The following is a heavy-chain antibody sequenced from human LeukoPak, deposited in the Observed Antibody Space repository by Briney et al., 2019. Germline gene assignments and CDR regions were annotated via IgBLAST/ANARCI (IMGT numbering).Heavy chain of an antibody. CDR3: ATLYSSGWYVDYYFDY. D-gene: IGHD6-19*01. J-gene: IGHJ4*02. Sequence: GESLKISCKGSGYSFTSYWIGWVRQMPGKGLEWMGIIYPGDSDTRYSPSFQGQVTISADKSIGTAYLQWSSLKASDTAMYYCATLYSSGWYVDYYFDYWGQGTLVTVSS. V-gene: IGHV5-51*01. CDR2: IYPGDSDT. CDR1: GYSFTSYW.